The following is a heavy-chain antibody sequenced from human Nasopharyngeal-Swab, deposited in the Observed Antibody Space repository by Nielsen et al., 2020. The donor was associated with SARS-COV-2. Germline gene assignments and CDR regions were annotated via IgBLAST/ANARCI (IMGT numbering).Heavy chain of an antibody. Sequence: ASVKVSCKASGYTFTSYGISWVRQAPGQGLEWMGWISAYNGNTNYAQKLQGRVTMTTDTSTSTAYMELRSLRSDDTAVYYCARTSPWGYDFWSGYYYYYGMDVWGQWTTVTVSS. V-gene: IGHV1-18*01. D-gene: IGHD3-3*01. CDR2: ISAYNGNT. CDR3: ARTSPWGYDFWSGYYYYYGMDV. CDR1: GYTFTSYG. J-gene: IGHJ6*02.